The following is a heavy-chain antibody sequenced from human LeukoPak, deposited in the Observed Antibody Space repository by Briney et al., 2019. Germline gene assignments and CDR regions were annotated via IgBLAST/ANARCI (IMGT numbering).Heavy chain of an antibody. V-gene: IGHV3-21*01. CDR1: GFTFSSYS. D-gene: IGHD6-19*01. CDR3: ARDARVTSGWPYHFDY. Sequence: PGGSLRLSRAASGFTFSSYSMNWVRQAPGKGLEWVSSISSSSSYIYYADSVKGRFTISRDNAKNSLYLQMNSLRAEDTAVYYCARDARVTSGWPYHFDYWGQGTLVTVSS. J-gene: IGHJ4*02. CDR2: ISSSSSYI.